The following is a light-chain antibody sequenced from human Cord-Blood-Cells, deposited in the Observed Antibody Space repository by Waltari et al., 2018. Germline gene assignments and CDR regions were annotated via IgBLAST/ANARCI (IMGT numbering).Light chain of an antibody. CDR1: SSNIGSNY. J-gene: IGLJ3*02. CDR3: AAWDDSLSGPV. CDR2: RNK. V-gene: IGLV1-47*01. Sequence: QSVLTQPPSASGTPGQRVTISCSGSSSNIGSNYVYWYQQLPGTAPKLLIYRNKQRPSGVPARSSGSKSGTSASLAISGLRSEDEADYYCAAWDDSLSGPVFGGGTKLTVL.